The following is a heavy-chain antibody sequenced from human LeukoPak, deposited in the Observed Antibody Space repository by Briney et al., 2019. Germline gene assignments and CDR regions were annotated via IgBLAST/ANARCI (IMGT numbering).Heavy chain of an antibody. CDR2: INPNSGGT. D-gene: IGHD5-24*01. V-gene: IGHV1-2*04. Sequence: ASVKVSCKASGYTFTGYYMHWVRQAPGQGLEWMGWINPNSGGTNYAQKFQGWVTMTRDTSISTAYMELSRPRSDDTAVYYCATARGDGYNSFGYWGQGTLVTVSS. CDR1: GYTFTGYY. CDR3: ATARGDGYNSFGY. J-gene: IGHJ4*02.